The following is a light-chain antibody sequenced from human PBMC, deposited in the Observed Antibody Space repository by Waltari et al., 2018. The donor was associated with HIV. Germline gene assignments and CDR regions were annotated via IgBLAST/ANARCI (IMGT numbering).Light chain of an antibody. Sequence: IQMTQSPSSLSASVGDRLPITCRASQGVSSWVAWYQHKPDKAPKALIYAATNLQSGVPSRFSGSGSGTIFTLIISSLQPEDFATYDCQQYKTFPLTFGGGTKV. V-gene: IGKV1D-16*01. CDR2: AAT. J-gene: IGKJ4*01. CDR3: QQYKTFPLT. CDR1: QGVSSW.